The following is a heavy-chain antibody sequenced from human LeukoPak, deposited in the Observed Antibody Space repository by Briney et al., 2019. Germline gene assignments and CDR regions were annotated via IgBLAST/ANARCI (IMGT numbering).Heavy chain of an antibody. V-gene: IGHV3-48*03. CDR1: GFTFSSYE. J-gene: IGHJ4*02. CDR2: ISSSGSTI. D-gene: IGHD3-3*01. Sequence: PGGSLRLSCAASGFTFSSYEMNWVREAPGKGLEWVSYISSSGSTIYYADSVKGRFTISRDNAKNSLYLQMNSLRAEDTAVYYCARESEESGDYFDYWGQGTLVTVSS. CDR3: ARESEESGDYFDY.